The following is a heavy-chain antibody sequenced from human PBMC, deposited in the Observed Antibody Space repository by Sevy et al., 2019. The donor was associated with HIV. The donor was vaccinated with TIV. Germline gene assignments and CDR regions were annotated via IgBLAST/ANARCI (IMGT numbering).Heavy chain of an antibody. J-gene: IGHJ4*02. D-gene: IGHD6-19*01. CDR2: IIPILGTV. CDR3: ARGGGNGWYYFDY. CDR1: GGTFSSYG. Sequence: ASVKVSCKASGGTFSSYGISWVRQAPGQVLESMGGIIPILGTVNYAQKFQGRVTITADESTKTAYMELSSLRSEDTAVYYCARGGGNGWYYFDYWGQETLVTVSS. V-gene: IGHV1-69*13.